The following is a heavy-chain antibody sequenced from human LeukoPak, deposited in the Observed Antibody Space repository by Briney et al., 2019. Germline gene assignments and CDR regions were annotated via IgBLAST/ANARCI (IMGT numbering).Heavy chain of an antibody. Sequence: PAGGSLRLSCAASGFTFSSYAMSWVRQAPGKGLEWVSAISGSGGSTYYADSVKGRFIISKDTSKNTLYLQMNNLRADDTAVYYCARESGYAVGDFWGQGTLVTVSS. V-gene: IGHV3-23*01. CDR3: ARESGYAVGDF. D-gene: IGHD5-12*01. CDR1: GFTFSSYA. CDR2: ISGSGGST. J-gene: IGHJ4*02.